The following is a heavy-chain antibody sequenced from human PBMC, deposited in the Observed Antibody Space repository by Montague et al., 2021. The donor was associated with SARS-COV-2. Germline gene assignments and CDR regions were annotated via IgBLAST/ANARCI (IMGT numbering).Heavy chain of an antibody. V-gene: IGHV4-31*03. J-gene: IGHJ6*02. CDR1: GGSISSGGYY. D-gene: IGHD3-9*01. CDR3: ARVKTPRYYDILTGYSKYYGMDV. Sequence: TLSLTCTVSGGSISSGGYYWSWIRQHPGKGLEWIGYIYYSGSTYYNPSLKSRVTISVDTSKNQFSLKPSSVTAADTAVYYCARVKTPRYYDILTGYSKYYGMDVWGQGTTVTVSS. CDR2: IYYSGST.